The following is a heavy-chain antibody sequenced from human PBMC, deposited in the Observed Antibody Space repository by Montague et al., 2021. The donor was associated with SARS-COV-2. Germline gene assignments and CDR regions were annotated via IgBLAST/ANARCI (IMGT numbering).Heavy chain of an antibody. CDR2: IYYSGST. J-gene: IGHJ4*02. D-gene: IGHD2-15*01. CDR3: AGTGGYCTGGSCYYVY. CDR1: GGSISTYY. Sequence: SETLSLTCTVSGGSISTYYWSWIRQPPGKGLEWIGHIYYSGSTNYNPSLKSRVTISIDMAKNKFSLELSFGAAADMAVFYCAGTGGYCTGGSCYYVYWGQGTLVTVSS. V-gene: IGHV4-59*01.